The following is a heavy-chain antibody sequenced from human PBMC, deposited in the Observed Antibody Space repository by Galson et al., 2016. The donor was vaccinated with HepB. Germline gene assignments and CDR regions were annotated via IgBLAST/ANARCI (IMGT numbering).Heavy chain of an antibody. CDR3: AREDFWAFH. CDR2: INPDGTEI. V-gene: IGHV3-7*01. Sequence: SLRLSCAVSGFILSNYWTGWVRQAPGKGLEWVASINPDGTEIRYVDSAKGRFTISRDSAKSTLYLQMDSLRVEDTAVYYCAREDFWAFHWGQGTLVTVSS. J-gene: IGHJ4*02. D-gene: IGHD3/OR15-3a*01. CDR1: GFILSNYW.